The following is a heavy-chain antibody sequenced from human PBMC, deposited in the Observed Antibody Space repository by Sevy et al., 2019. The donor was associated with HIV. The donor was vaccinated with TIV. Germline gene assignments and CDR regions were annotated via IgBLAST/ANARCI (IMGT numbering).Heavy chain of an antibody. V-gene: IGHV3-7*01. J-gene: IGHJ4*02. CDR1: GFIFSNFW. Sequence: GGSLRLSCAGSGFIFSNFWMTWVRRGPGKGLEWVATINQHGSDKYYVDSVKGRFTISRDNAKNSVYLQMSSLRVEDTAMYYCASDYSWGQGTLVTVSS. CDR3: ASDYS. CDR2: INQHGSDK.